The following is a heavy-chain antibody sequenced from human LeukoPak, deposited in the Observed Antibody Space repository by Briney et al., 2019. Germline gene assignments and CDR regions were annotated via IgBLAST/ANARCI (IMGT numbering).Heavy chain of an antibody. CDR2: IIPIFGTA. D-gene: IGHD3-22*01. J-gene: IGHJ3*02. CDR1: GGTFSSYA. V-gene: IGHV1-69*06. Sequence: ASVKVSCKASGGTFSSYAISWVRQAPGQGLEWMGGIIPIFGTANYAQKFQGRVTITADKSTSTAYMELSSLRSEDTAVYYCARAYYDSSGYQIIPLDAFDIWGQGTMVTVSS. CDR3: ARAYYDSSGYQIIPLDAFDI.